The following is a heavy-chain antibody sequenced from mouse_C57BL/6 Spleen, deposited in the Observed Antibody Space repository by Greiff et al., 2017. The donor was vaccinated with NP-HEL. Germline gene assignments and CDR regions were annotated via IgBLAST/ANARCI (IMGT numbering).Heavy chain of an antibody. CDR1: GFTFSSYT. CDR2: ISGGGGNT. D-gene: IGHD2-4*01. Sequence: EVHLVESGGGLVKPGGSLKLSCAASGFTFSSYTMSWVLQTPEKRLEWVATISGGGGNTYYPDSVKGRFTISRDNAKNTLYLQMSSLRSEDTALYYCARRGDYDWYFDVWGTGTTVTVSS. J-gene: IGHJ1*03. V-gene: IGHV5-9*01. CDR3: ARRGDYDWYFDV.